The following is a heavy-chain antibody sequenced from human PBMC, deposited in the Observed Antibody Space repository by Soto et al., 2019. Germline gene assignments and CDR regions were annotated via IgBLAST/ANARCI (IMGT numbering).Heavy chain of an antibody. CDR2: ISYDGSNK. CDR3: AKDRGLVGARGFYY. D-gene: IGHD1-26*01. CDR1: GFTFSSYG. V-gene: IGHV3-30*18. J-gene: IGHJ4*02. Sequence: QVQLVESGGGVVQPGRFLRLSCAASGFTFSSYGMHWVRQAPGKGLEWVAVISYDGSNKYYADSVKGRFTISRDNSKNTLYLQMNSLRAEDTAVYYCAKDRGLVGARGFYYWGQGTLVTVSS.